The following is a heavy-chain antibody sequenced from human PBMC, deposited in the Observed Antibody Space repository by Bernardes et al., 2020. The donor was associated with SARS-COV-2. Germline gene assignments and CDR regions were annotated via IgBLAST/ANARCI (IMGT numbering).Heavy chain of an antibody. J-gene: IGHJ4*02. Sequence: GGSLSPSCAAPGFTFSRYWMHWVRPAPGKGLVWVSRINSDGSSTSYADSVKGRFTISRDNAKNTLYLQMNSLRAEDTAVYYCARGKFGAMANWGQGTLVTVSS. CDR3: ARGKFGAMAN. V-gene: IGHV3-74*01. CDR1: GFTFSRYW. D-gene: IGHD5-18*01. CDR2: INSDGSST.